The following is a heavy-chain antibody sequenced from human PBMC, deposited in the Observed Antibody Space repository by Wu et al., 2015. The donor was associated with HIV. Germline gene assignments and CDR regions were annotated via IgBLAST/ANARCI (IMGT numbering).Heavy chain of an antibody. CDR3: ARDKGRGYSGYDAGDAFDI. J-gene: IGHJ3*02. D-gene: IGHD5-12*01. CDR2: LNPNSGGT. V-gene: IGHV1-2*02. CDR1: GYPFSSYD. Sequence: QVQLVQSGTEVKKPGASVKVSCKAYGYPFSSYDINWVRQATGQGLEWMGWLNPNSGGTNYEQKFQGRGTMTRDTSISTAYMELSRLRSDDTAVYYCARDKGRGYSGYDAGDAFDIWGQGTMVTVSS.